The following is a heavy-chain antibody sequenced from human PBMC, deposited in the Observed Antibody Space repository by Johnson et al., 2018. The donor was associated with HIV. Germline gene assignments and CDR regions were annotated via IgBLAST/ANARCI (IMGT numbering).Heavy chain of an antibody. J-gene: IGHJ3*02. V-gene: IGHV3-30-3*01. CDR3: ASRVGELRSVDI. D-gene: IGHD1-26*01. CDR2: ISYDGSNK. CDR1: GFTFSSYW. Sequence: QVQLVESGGGLVQPGGSLRLSCAASGFTFSSYWMSWVRQAPGKGLEWVAVISYDGSNKYYADSVKGRFTISSDNSKNTLYLQRNSLRAEDTAGYYCASRVGELRSVDIWGQGTVVTVSS.